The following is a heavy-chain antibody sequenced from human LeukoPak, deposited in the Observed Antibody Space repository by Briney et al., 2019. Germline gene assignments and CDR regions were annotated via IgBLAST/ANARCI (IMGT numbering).Heavy chain of an antibody. Sequence: HPGGSLRLSCAASGFTFGSYGMHWVRQAPGKGLEWVSVIWSDASNQNYAASVKGRFTISRDNSKNTLFLQMNSLTADDTAVYYCARDRASNSYFDYWGQGTLVTVSS. CDR1: GFTFGSYG. V-gene: IGHV3-33*01. J-gene: IGHJ4*02. D-gene: IGHD2-2*01. CDR3: ARDRASNSYFDY. CDR2: IWSDASNQ.